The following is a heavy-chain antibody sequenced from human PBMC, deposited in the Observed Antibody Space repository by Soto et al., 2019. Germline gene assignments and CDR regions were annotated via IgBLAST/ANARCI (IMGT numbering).Heavy chain of an antibody. V-gene: IGHV4-34*01. CDR2: INHSGST. CDR3: ARGYGLDV. J-gene: IGHJ6*02. Sequence: QVQLQQWGAGLFKPSETLSLTCAVYGGSFSGYSLIWIRQPPGKGLEWIGEINHSGSTNYNPSLKSRVTISVDTSKNQFSLKVSSVTAADTAVYYCARGYGLDVWGQGTTVTVSS. CDR1: GGSFSGYS.